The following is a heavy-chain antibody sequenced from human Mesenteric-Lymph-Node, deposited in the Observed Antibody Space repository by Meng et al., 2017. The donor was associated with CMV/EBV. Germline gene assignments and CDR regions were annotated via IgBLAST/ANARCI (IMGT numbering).Heavy chain of an antibody. J-gene: IGHJ5*02. V-gene: IGHV4-34*01. Sequence: SETLSLTCAVYGGSFSGNYWSWIRQPPGKGLEWIGEIRHGESTNYSPSLKSRVTISVDTSKNQFSLKLSSVTAADTAVYYCARGVASGSYYNRRTNWFDPWGQGTLVTVSS. CDR3: ARGVASGSYYNRRTNWFDP. CDR2: IRHGEST. D-gene: IGHD3-10*01. CDR1: GGSFSGNY.